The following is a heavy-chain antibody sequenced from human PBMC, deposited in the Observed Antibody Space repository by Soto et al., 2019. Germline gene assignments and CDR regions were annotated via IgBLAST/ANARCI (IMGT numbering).Heavy chain of an antibody. CDR2: LNPNGTFT. CDR1: GFTFSGYW. D-gene: IGHD7-27*01. CDR3: VRGGTSTTYWGLFYN. V-gene: IGHV3-74*01. Sequence: EVQLVESGGGLVQPGGSLRLSCAGSGFTFSGYWVHWVRQAPGKGPVWVSRLNPNGTFTANADSVKGRFTISRDNAKNTVYLQMNSLRADDTAVYYCVRGGTSTTYWGLFYNWGQGTLVTVSS. J-gene: IGHJ4*02.